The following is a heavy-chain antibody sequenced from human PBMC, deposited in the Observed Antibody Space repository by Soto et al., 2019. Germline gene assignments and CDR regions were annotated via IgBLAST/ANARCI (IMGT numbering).Heavy chain of an antibody. Sequence: QVQLQESGPGLVKPSGTLSLTCAVSGGSISSSNWWSWVRQPPGKGLEWIGEIYHSGSTNYNPSHKCRFTISVDKSKNQYTLKLSSVTAADTAVSYCATVYGRYYFAMVVWGQGTTVTVAS. V-gene: IGHV4-4*02. D-gene: IGHD4-17*01. J-gene: IGHJ6*01. CDR1: GGSISSSNW. CDR2: IYHSGST. CDR3: ATVYGRYYFAMVV.